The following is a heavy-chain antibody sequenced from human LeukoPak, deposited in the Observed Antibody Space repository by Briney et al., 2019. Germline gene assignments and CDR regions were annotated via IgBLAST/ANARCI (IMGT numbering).Heavy chain of an antibody. Sequence: SETLSLTCGVYDGSFNDYCWSWLRQPPGKGLEWVGEINHNGSTNYNPPLKSRVTISVDTCKIQFSLKLSSVTAADTAVYYCARGPYSGYGRFDYWGQGTLVTVSS. V-gene: IGHV4-34*01. CDR3: ARGPYSGYGRFDY. J-gene: IGHJ4*02. D-gene: IGHD5-12*01. CDR2: INHNGST. CDR1: DGSFNDYC.